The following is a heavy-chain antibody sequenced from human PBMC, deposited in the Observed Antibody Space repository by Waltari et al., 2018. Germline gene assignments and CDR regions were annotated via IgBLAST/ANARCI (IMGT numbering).Heavy chain of an antibody. V-gene: IGHV3-74*01. D-gene: IGHD1-26*01. CDR3: ARRSVGAAPYYFDY. Sequence: DVQLVESGGGSVQRGGSLRLSCAASGFTSSSAWMHWVRQVPGKGLGWFSRINSDGSSKTYADSVKGRFTISRDNAKNTLYLQMNSLRVEDTAVYYCARRSVGAAPYYFDYWGQGTLVTVSS. CDR2: INSDGSSK. J-gene: IGHJ4*02. CDR1: GFTSSSAW.